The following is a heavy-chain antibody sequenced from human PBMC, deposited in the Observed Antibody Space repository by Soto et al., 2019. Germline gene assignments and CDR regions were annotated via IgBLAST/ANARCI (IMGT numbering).Heavy chain of an antibody. J-gene: IGHJ4*02. CDR3: ARQGDSTMAIFDY. Sequence: SETLSLTCAVYGGSFSGDYWIWIRQPPGKGLEWIGEINGRGSTKYNPSLKSRVTMSVDPSKSQFSLKLTSVTAADTAVYYCARQGDSTMAIFDYWAQGALVTVSS. D-gene: IGHD5-18*01. V-gene: IGHV4-34*01. CDR2: INGRGST. CDR1: GGSFSGDY.